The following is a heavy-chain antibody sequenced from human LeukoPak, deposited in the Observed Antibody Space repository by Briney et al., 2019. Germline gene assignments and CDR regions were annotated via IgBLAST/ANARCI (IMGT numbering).Heavy chain of an antibody. CDR1: GGSFSGYF. V-gene: IGHV4-34*01. D-gene: IGHD3-22*01. CDR2: INQSGST. J-gene: IGHJ4*02. Sequence: SETLSLTCAVYGGSFSGYFWSWIRQPPGKGLEWIGEINQSGSTNYNPSLKSRVTISVDSPKNQFSLKLSSVTAADTAVYYCARTRRRNYYDSSGYYCFDYWGQGTLVTVSS. CDR3: ARTRRRNYYDSSGYYCFDY.